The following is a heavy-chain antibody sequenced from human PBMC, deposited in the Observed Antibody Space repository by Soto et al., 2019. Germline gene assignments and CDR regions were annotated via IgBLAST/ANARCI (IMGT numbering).Heavy chain of an antibody. CDR2: INTNTGNP. CDR1: GYTFTSYA. CDR3: ARDSMTTVTTYYYYYYGMDV. Sequence: ASVKVSCKASGYTFTSYAMNWVRQAPGQGLEWMGWINTNTGNPTYAQGFTGRFVFSLDTSVSTAYLQICSLKAEDTAVYYCARDSMTTVTTYYYYYYGMDVWGQGTTVTVSS. J-gene: IGHJ6*02. V-gene: IGHV7-4-1*01. D-gene: IGHD4-17*01.